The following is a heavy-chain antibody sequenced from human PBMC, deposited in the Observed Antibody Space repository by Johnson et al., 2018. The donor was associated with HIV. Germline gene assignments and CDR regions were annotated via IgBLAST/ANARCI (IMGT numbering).Heavy chain of an antibody. CDR3: ARDHNHSNPGGAFDI. Sequence: QVQLVESGGGVVQPGRSLRLSCAASGFTFSTYGMHWVRQAPGKGLEWVAVISYDVSNKYYADSVKGRFTISRDNSKNTLYLQMNSLRAEDTAVYYCARDHNHSNPGGAFDIWGQGTMVTVAS. J-gene: IGHJ3*02. V-gene: IGHV3-30*03. D-gene: IGHD1-14*01. CDR2: ISYDVSNK. CDR1: GFTFSTYG.